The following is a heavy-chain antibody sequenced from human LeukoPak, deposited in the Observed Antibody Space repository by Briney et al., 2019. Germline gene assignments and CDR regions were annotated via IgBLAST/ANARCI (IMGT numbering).Heavy chain of an antibody. CDR3: VRLQPNTGEWAFDI. CDR2: ISNGGST. D-gene: IGHD1-1*01. Sequence: PSETLSITCTVSGGSISTYYWSWIRQPPGEGLEWIGYISNGGSTKYNPSLKSRVTISVDTSKNQSSLKLRSVTAADTAVYHCVRLQPNTGEWAFDIWGQGTMVSVSS. J-gene: IGHJ3*02. V-gene: IGHV4-59*01. CDR1: GGSISTYY.